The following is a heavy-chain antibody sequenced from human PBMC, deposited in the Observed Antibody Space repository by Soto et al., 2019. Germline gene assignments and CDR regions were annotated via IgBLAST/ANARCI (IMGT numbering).Heavy chain of an antibody. CDR2: IHHSGNT. Sequence: QVQLQESGPGLVKPSGTLSLTCAVSGGSISSSYWWSWVRQPPGKGLEWIGEIHHSGNTNYNPSLTSRLTILLDKSKNQFSLKLSAVTAADTAVYYCARAQWLVRVMDYWGQGTLVTVSS. CDR1: GGSISSSYW. J-gene: IGHJ4*02. CDR3: ARAQWLVRVMDY. V-gene: IGHV4-4*02. D-gene: IGHD6-19*01.